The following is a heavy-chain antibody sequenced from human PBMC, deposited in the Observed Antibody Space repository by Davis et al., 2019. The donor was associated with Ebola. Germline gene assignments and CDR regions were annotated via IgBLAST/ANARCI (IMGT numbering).Heavy chain of an antibody. D-gene: IGHD2-8*01. CDR2: IIPIFGTA. J-gene: IGHJ6*02. V-gene: IGHV1-69*05. Sequence: SVKVSCKASGGTFSSYAISWVRQAPGQGLEWMGGIIPIFGTANYAQKFQGRVTMTRNTSTSTAYMELSSLRSDDTAVYYCVRSGVRGYYNGMDVWGQGTTVSVSS. CDR1: GGTFSSYA. CDR3: VRSGVRGYYNGMDV.